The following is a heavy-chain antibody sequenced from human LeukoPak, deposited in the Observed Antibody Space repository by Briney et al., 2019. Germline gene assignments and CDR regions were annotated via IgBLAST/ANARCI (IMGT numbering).Heavy chain of an antibody. CDR3: TRDRGDYGGPDY. CDR1: GGSISSYY. Sequence: PSETLSLTCTVSGGSISSYYWSWIRQPAGKGLEWIGRIYTSGSTNYNPSLKSRVTISADTSKNQFSLKLSSVTVADTAVYYCTRDRGDYGGPDYWGRGTLVTVSS. CDR2: IYTSGST. V-gene: IGHV4-4*07. D-gene: IGHD4-23*01. J-gene: IGHJ4*02.